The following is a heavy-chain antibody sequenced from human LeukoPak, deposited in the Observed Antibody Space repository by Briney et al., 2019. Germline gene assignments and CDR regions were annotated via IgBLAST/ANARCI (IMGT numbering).Heavy chain of an antibody. Sequence: PGGSLRLSCAASGFTFSAYYMHWVRQAPGKGLEWVALVSNDGGIKYYGVSVRGRFTISRDNPENTLYLQINSLRADDTAVYYCAKGGEQKTFRCGMDSWGQGTLVTVSS. CDR3: AKGGEQKTFRCGMDS. CDR1: GFTFSAYY. V-gene: IGHV3-30*18. D-gene: IGHD1/OR15-1a*01. J-gene: IGHJ4*02. CDR2: VSNDGGIK.